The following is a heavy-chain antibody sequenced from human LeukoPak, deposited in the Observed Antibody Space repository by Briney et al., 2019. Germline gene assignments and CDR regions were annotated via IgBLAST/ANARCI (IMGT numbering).Heavy chain of an antibody. Sequence: ASVKVSCKASGGTFSSYAISWVRQAPGQGLEWMGWINPNSGGTNYAQKLQGRVTMTTDTSTSTAYMELRSLKSDDTAVYYCASLKNYYDSSGYLVTDAFDIWGQGTMVTVSS. D-gene: IGHD3-22*01. V-gene: IGHV1-18*01. J-gene: IGHJ3*02. CDR1: GGTFSSYA. CDR2: INPNSGGT. CDR3: ASLKNYYDSSGYLVTDAFDI.